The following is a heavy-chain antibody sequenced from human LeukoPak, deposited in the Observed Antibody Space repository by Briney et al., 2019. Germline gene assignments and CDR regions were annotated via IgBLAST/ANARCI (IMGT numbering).Heavy chain of an antibody. D-gene: IGHD6-19*01. V-gene: IGHV3-11*04. Sequence: PGGSLRLSCAASGFTFSDYYMSWIRQAPGKGLEWVSYISSSGSTIYYADSVKGRFTISRDNAKNSLYLQMNSLRAEDTAVYYCARDVGNLGPYSSGRAFDYWGQGTLVTVSS. CDR3: ARDVGNLGPYSSGRAFDY. J-gene: IGHJ4*02. CDR2: ISSSGSTI. CDR1: GFTFSDYY.